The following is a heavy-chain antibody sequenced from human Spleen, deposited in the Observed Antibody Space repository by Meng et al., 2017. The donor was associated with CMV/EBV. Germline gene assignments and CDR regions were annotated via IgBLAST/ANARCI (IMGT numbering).Heavy chain of an antibody. J-gene: IGHJ4*02. CDR1: GGSISSSSYS. Sequence: SEPLSLTCTVSGGSISSSSYSWGWIRQPPGKGLEWFATIYYSGNTYYNPSLKSRVTISVDTSKNQFSLTLNSVTAADTAVYYCARETQSPNWGQGTLVTVSS. CDR2: IYYSGNT. CDR3: ARETQSPN. D-gene: IGHD6-19*01. V-gene: IGHV4-39*07.